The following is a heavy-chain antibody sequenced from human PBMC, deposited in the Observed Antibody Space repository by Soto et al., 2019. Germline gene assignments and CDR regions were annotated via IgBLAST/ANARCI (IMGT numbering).Heavy chain of an antibody. J-gene: IGHJ3*02. D-gene: IGHD1-26*01. CDR3: AGHLWRGGAWEPNRRHDAFDI. Sequence: QVQLQESGPGLVKPSGTLSLTCAVSGGSISSSNWWSWFRQPPGKGLEWIGEIYHSGSTNYNPSLKSRVTISVDKSKNQFSLKLSSVTAADTAVYYCAGHLWRGGAWEPNRRHDAFDIWGQRTMVTVSS. CDR2: IYHSGST. CDR1: GGSISSSNW. V-gene: IGHV4-4*02.